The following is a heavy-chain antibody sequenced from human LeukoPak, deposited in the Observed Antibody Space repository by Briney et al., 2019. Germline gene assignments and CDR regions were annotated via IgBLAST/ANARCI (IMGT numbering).Heavy chain of an antibody. CDR3: AKSLTTVKRGNFDS. D-gene: IGHD4-17*01. Sequence: GGSQRLSCAASGFTFSSYAMSWVRQAPGKGLGWVSVISGSGANTYYADSVKGRFTISRDNSKNTLYLQMNSLRAEDTAVFFCAKSLTTVKRGNFDSWGQGTLVTVSS. CDR1: GFTFSSYA. V-gene: IGHV3-23*01. CDR2: ISGSGANT. J-gene: IGHJ4*02.